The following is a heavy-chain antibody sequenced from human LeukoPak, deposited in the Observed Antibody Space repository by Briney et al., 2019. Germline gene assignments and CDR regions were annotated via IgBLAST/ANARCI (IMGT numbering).Heavy chain of an antibody. V-gene: IGHV1-24*01. Sequence: ASVKVSCKVSGYTLTELSMHWVRQAPGKGLEWMGGFDPEDGETIYAQKFQGRVTMTEDTSTDTAYMEPSSLRSEDTAVYYCATGYSYGYENAFDIWGQGTMVTVSS. D-gene: IGHD5-18*01. CDR2: FDPEDGET. CDR1: GYTLTELS. CDR3: ATGYSYGYENAFDI. J-gene: IGHJ3*02.